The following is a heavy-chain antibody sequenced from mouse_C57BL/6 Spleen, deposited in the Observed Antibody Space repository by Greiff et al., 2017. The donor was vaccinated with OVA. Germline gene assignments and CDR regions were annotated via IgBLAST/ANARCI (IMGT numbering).Heavy chain of an antibody. D-gene: IGHD2-5*01. CDR2: IDPEDGDT. Sequence: VQLKQSGAELVRPGASVKLSCTASGFNIKDYYMHWVKQRPEQGLEWIGRIDPEDGDTEYAPKFQGKATMTADTSSNTAYLQLSSLTSEDTAVYYCTTSAYYSNYDYYYWGQGTTLTVSS. CDR3: TTSAYYSNYDYYY. CDR1: GFNIKDYY. V-gene: IGHV14-1*01. J-gene: IGHJ2*01.